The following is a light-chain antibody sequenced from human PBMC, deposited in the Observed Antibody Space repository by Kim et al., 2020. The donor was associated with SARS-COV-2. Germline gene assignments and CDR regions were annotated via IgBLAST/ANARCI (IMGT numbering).Light chain of an antibody. Sequence: DIQMTQSPSSLSASVGDRVTITCRASQDIRNSLAWYQQKPGKAPKLLLYGASTLESGAPSRFSGSGSGTDYTLSISGLLPEDFATYYRQEYYSTPYTFGQGTKLEI. CDR1: QDIRNS. V-gene: IGKV1-NL1*01. J-gene: IGKJ2*01. CDR2: GAS. CDR3: QEYYSTPYT.